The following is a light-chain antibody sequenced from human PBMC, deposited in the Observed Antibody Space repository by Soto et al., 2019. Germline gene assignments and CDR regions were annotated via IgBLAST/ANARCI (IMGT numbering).Light chain of an antibody. V-gene: IGLV2-14*01. J-gene: IGLJ1*01. Sequence: SALTQPASVXVSPGQSITISCTGTSSDIVYYDYVSWYQHHSGKAPKLIIYEVNNRPSVVSNRFSVSKSVNTASLTISGLQAEDEADYYCSSHSSSSAYYVFGTGTKVTVL. CDR2: EVN. CDR1: SSDIVYYDY. CDR3: SSHSSSSAYYV.